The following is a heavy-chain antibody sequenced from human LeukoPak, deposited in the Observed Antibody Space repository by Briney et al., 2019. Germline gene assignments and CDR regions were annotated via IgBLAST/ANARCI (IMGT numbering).Heavy chain of an antibody. J-gene: IGHJ6*03. D-gene: IGHD5-12*01. V-gene: IGHV1-46*01. CDR2: INPSGGST. CDR3: ARADYSGYDNYYYYMDV. Sequence: ASVKVSCKASGYTFTSYYMHWVRQAPGQGLEWMGIINPSGGSTSYAQKFQGRVTMTRDMSTSTVYMELSSLRSEDTAVYYCARADYSGYDNYYYYMDVWGKGTTVTVSS. CDR1: GYTFTSYY.